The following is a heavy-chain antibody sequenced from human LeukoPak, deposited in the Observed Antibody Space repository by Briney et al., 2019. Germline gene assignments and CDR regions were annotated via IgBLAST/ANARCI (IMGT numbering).Heavy chain of an antibody. D-gene: IGHD4-17*01. CDR3: ARDDYGDYVLVN. J-gene: IGHJ4*02. V-gene: IGHV1-46*01. CDR2: INPSGGST. Sequence: ASVKVSCKASGYTFTSYYMHWVRQAPGQGLEWMGIINPSGGSTSYAQKFQGRVTMTRDTSTSTVYMELSRLRSDDTAVYYCARDDYGDYVLVNWGQGTLVTVSS. CDR1: GYTFTSYY.